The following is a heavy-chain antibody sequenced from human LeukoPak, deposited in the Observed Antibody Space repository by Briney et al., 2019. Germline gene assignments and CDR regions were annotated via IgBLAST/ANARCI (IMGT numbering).Heavy chain of an antibody. D-gene: IGHD2-2*01. Sequence: GESLRLSCAASGFTFSTNAMSWVRQAQGKGLEWVSGFSVSDATTYYADSVKGRFTISRDNSKNTLYLQIASLRDEDTAVYYCAKGVVVAPDVTPFDYWGQGTLVTVSS. J-gene: IGHJ4*02. CDR3: AKGVVVAPDVTPFDY. CDR2: FSVSDATT. V-gene: IGHV3-23*01. CDR1: GFTFSTNA.